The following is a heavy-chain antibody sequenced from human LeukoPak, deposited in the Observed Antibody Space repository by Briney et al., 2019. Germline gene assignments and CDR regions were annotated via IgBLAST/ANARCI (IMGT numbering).Heavy chain of an antibody. CDR3: ATRGLYDTTGYLEY. V-gene: IGHV1-24*01. CDR1: GYTLTELS. D-gene: IGHD3-22*01. Sequence: ASVKVSCKVSGYTLTELSMHWVRQAPGKGLEWMGGFDPEDGETIYAQKFRGRVTMTENTSTDTAYMDLNSLRSEDTAVYYCATRGLYDTTGYLEYWGQGTLVTVSS. J-gene: IGHJ4*02. CDR2: FDPEDGET.